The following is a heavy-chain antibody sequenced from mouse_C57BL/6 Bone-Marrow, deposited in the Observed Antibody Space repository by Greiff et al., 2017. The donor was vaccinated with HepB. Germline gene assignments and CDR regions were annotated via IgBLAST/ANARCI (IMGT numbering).Heavy chain of an antibody. CDR3: ARILLYDGDPDY. V-gene: IGHV1-55*01. D-gene: IGHD2-3*01. Sequence: QVQLQQPGAELVKPGASVKMSCKASGYTFTSYWITWVKQRPGQGLEWIGDIYPGSGSTNYNEKFKSKATLTVDTSSSTAYMQLSSLTSEDSAVYYCARILLYDGDPDYWGQGTTLTVSS. CDR1: GYTFTSYW. CDR2: IYPGSGST. J-gene: IGHJ2*01.